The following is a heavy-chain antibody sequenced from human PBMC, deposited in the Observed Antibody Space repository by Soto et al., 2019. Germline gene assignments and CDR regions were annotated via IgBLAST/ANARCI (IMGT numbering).Heavy chain of an antibody. D-gene: IGHD1-26*01. CDR2: INAGNGNT. V-gene: IGHV1-3*01. CDR3: ARVRWEISAGDY. Sequence: EXSVKVSCKASGYTFTSYAMHWVRQAPGQRLEWMGWINAGNGNTKYSQKFQGRVTITRDTSASTAYMELSSLRSEDTAVCYCARVRWEISAGDYWGQGTLVTVSS. J-gene: IGHJ4*02. CDR1: GYTFTSYA.